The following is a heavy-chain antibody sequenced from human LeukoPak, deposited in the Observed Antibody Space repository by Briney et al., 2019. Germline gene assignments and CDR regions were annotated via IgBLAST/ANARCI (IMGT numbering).Heavy chain of an antibody. CDR2: ISYDASNK. Sequence: GRSLKLSCAASGFTFSRYGMHWVRQAPGKGLEWVAVISYDASNKYYADSLKGRFTISRDNSKNTLYLQMNSLRAEDTAVYYCARPQAPYDSSGYYRGAFDIWGQGTMVTVSS. CDR1: GFTFSRYG. V-gene: IGHV3-30*03. J-gene: IGHJ3*02. CDR3: ARPQAPYDSSGYYRGAFDI. D-gene: IGHD3-22*01.